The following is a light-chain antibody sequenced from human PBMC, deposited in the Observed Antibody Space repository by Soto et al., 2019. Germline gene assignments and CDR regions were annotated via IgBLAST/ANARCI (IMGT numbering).Light chain of an antibody. Sequence: QSALTQPASVSGSPGQSIAISCTGTSSDVGGYNYVSWYQQHPGKAPKLMVYDVSNRPSVVSNRFSCSKSGTTASLTISGLAFEDEADYYCSSYTRSSTYVFGSGTKVTGL. CDR1: SSDVGGYNY. CDR3: SSYTRSSTYV. J-gene: IGLJ1*01. CDR2: DVS. V-gene: IGLV2-14*01.